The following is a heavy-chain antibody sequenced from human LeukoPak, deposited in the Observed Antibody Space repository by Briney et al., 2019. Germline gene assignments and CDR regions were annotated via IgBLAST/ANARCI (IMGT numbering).Heavy chain of an antibody. CDR3: ARAGVGTYGMDV. D-gene: IGHD1-14*01. J-gene: IGHJ6*02. V-gene: IGHV3-33*01. CDR2: IWYDGSRK. CDR1: GFTFSSNG. Sequence: GGSLRLSCAASGFTFSSNGMHWVRQAPGKGLEWVAVIWYDGSRKYYADSVKGRFTISRDNSKNTLYLQMNSLRAEDTAVYYCARAGVGTYGMDVWGQGTTVTVSS.